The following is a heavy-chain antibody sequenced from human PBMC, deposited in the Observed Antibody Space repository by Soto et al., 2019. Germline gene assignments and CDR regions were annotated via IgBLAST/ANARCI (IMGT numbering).Heavy chain of an antibody. D-gene: IGHD6-6*01. CDR1: GYSFTNFW. J-gene: IGHJ4*02. CDR2: IYPGDSDT. V-gene: IGHV5-51*01. Sequence: GESLKISCKGSGYSFTNFWIGWVRQMPGKGLEWMGIIYPGDSDTKYSPSLQGQVTISADTSISTAYLQWNSLKASDTAMYYCARDGLSSSSSFDYWGQGTLVTVSS. CDR3: ARDGLSSSSSFDY.